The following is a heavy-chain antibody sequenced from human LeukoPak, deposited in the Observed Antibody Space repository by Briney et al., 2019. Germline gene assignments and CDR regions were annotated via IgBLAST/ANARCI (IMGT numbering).Heavy chain of an antibody. D-gene: IGHD3-22*01. V-gene: IGHV1-18*01. J-gene: IGHJ4*02. CDR1: GYTFTRYG. CDR2: INTYNGNT. Sequence: ASVKVSCKASGYTFTRYGISWERQAPGQGLEWMGWINTYNGNTDYAQKLQGRVTMTTDTSTSTAYMELRSLRSDDTALYYCATNYYDSSGYYSIDYWGQGTLVTVSS. CDR3: ATNYYDSSGYYSIDY.